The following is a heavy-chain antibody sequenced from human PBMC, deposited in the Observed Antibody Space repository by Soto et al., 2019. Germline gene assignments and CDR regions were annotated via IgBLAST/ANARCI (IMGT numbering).Heavy chain of an antibody. Sequence: QVQLVQSGAELKKPGASVKVSCKASGYTFSNYDMNWVRQATGQGPEWIGWVNPNNGDTGYAQKFQGRVTLTTDISTTTAYMELTSLRSEDTASYYCAKVSRKGSAIDFDYRGQGTLITVSS. CDR2: VNPNNGDT. V-gene: IGHV1-8*01. CDR3: AKVSRKGSAIDFDY. J-gene: IGHJ4*02. CDR1: GYTFSNYD. D-gene: IGHD3-10*01.